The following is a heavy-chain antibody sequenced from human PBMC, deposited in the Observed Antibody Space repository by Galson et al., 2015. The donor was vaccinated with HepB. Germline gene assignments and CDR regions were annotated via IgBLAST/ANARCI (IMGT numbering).Heavy chain of an antibody. CDR2: VSYDVKTK. D-gene: IGHD2-2*01. J-gene: IGHJ4*02. CDR1: KFIFSNYP. Sequence: SLRLSCAASKFIFSNYPIHWVRQAPGKGLEWVAVVSYDVKTKYYTDSVKGRFTISRDNSKNTLYLQMNSLKIEDTAVYYCARPLGYCTSTSCFKYFDYWGQGTLVTVPS. V-gene: IGHV3-30*04. CDR3: ARPLGYCTSTSCFKYFDY.